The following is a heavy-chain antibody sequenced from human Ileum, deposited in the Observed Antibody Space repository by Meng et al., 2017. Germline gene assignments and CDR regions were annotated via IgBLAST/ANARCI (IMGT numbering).Heavy chain of an antibody. J-gene: IGHJ4*01. CDR2: IYYRGTT. Sequence: QLQLQVSGPGLLEPSETLSLTGVVSSGSLTSSGSYWGWVRQSPGKGLEWIATIYYRGTTYYNPSLKSRVTISIDTSKSQVSLEMASVVAADSGLFYCARGTDYGDSYYFDFWGPGVLVTVSS. V-gene: IGHV4-39*02. D-gene: IGHD4-17*01. CDR3: ARGTDYGDSYYFDF. CDR1: SGSLTSSGSY.